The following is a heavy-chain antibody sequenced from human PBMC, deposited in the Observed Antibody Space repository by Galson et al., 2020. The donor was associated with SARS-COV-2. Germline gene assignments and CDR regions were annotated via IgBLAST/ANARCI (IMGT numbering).Heavy chain of an antibody. D-gene: IGHD2-21*02. J-gene: IGHJ4*02. CDR2: ISSSGSTI. V-gene: IGHV3-48*03. CDR3: ATPLHYCGGDCYTAGPFDY. CDR1: GFTFSSYE. Sequence: GESLKISCAASGFTFSSYEMNWVRQAPGKGLEWVSYISSSGSTIYYADSVKGRFTISRDNAKNSLYLQMNSLRAEDTAVYYCATPLHYCGGDCYTAGPFDYWGQGTLVTVSS.